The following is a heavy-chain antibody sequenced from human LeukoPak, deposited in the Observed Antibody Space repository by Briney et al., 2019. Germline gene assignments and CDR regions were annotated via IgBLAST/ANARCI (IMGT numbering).Heavy chain of an antibody. J-gene: IGHJ1*01. D-gene: IGHD3-10*01. CDR2: FDTQEGET. CDR3: ATPPVWFGEFMSGNSILGYLQD. CDR1: GHTLTELS. Sequence: GASVKVSCKISGHTLTELSIHWVRQAPGKGLEWMGGFDTQEGETIFAQNFQGRVTMTEDTSSDTAYMELSSLTSEDTAVYYCATPPVWFGEFMSGNSILGYLQDWGQGTLVTVSS. V-gene: IGHV1-24*01.